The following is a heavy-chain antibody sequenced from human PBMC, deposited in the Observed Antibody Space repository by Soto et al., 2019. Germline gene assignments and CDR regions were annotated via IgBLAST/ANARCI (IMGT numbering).Heavy chain of an antibody. CDR1: GGSISSYY. D-gene: IGHD2-21*02. CDR2: IYYSGST. J-gene: IGHJ4*02. V-gene: IGHV4-59*01. CDR3: ARDYRVTAIQEGDGLDY. Sequence: SETLSLTCTVSGGSISSYYWSWLRQPPGKGLEWIGYIYYSGSTNYNPSLKSRVTISVDTSKNQFSLKLGSVTAADTAVYYCARDYRVTAIQEGDGLDYWGQGTLVTVSP.